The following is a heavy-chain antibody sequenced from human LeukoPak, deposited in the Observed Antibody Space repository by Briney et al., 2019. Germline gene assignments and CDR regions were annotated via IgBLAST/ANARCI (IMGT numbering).Heavy chain of an antibody. CDR2: ISWNSGSI. Sequence: PGGSLRLSCAASGFTFDDYAMHWVRQAPGNGLEWVSGISWNSGSIGYADSVKGRFTISRDNAKNSLYLQMNSLRAEDTALYYCAPLHSGRFDYWGQGTLVTVSS. CDR3: APLHSGRFDY. CDR1: GFTFDDYA. J-gene: IGHJ4*02. V-gene: IGHV3-9*01. D-gene: IGHD3-10*01.